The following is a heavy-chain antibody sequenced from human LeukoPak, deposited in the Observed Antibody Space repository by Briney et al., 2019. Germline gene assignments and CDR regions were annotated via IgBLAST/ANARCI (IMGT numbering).Heavy chain of an antibody. V-gene: IGHV3-21*04. J-gene: IGHJ3*02. CDR3: ARSGYKYGADALDI. D-gene: IGHD5-18*01. Sequence: GGSLRLSCAASGFTFSSYSMNWVRQAPGKGLEWVSSISSSSSYIYYADSVKGRFTISRDNAKNSLYLQMNSLRAEDTAVYYCARSGYKYGADALDIWGQGTMVTVSS. CDR2: ISSSSSYI. CDR1: GFTFSSYS.